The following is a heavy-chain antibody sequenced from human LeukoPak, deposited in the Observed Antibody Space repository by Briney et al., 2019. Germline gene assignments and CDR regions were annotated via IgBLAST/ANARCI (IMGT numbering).Heavy chain of an antibody. J-gene: IGHJ4*02. D-gene: IGHD3-10*01. V-gene: IGHV3-48*04. CDR3: ARDHSYYGSGSYYDY. CDR2: ISSSSSTI. Sequence: GGSLRLSCAASGFTLSSNSMNWVRQAPGKGLEWVSYISSSSSTIYYADSVKGRFTISRDNAMNSLYLQMNSLRAEDTAVYYCARDHSYYGSGSYYDYWGQGTLVTVSS. CDR1: GFTLSSNS.